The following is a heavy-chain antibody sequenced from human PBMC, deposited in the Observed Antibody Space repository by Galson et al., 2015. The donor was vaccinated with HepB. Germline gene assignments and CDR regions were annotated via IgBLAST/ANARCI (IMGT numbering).Heavy chain of an antibody. CDR1: GYTLSNYA. CDR2: INVGNGHT. CDR3: ARVSNWEGGYYGMDV. D-gene: IGHD6-13*01. V-gene: IGHV1-3*01. Sequence: SVKVSCKASGYTLSNYAIHWVRQAPGQRLEWMGRINVGNGHTKYSQRLQGRVTITRDTSANTAYMELSSLRSEDTAVYYCARVSNWEGGYYGMDVWGQGTSVTVSS. J-gene: IGHJ6*02.